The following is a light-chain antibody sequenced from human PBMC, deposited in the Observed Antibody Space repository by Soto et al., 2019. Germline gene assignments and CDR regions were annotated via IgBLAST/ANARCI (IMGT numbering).Light chain of an antibody. Sequence: DIQMTQSPSSLSSSVGDTVTITCRASQGISSSLAWFQQKPGRGPQLLIYAASTWQPGVPPSFSGSGSGTDFTLTISSLQHEDVATYYCQNYSSAPLTFGPGTRVDIK. CDR3: QNYSSAPLT. CDR2: AAS. V-gene: IGKV1-27*01. CDR1: QGISSS. J-gene: IGKJ3*01.